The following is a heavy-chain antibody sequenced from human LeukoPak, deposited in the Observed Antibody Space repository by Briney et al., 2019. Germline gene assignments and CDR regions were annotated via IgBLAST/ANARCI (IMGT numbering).Heavy chain of an antibody. CDR3: ARTTSLTASGYDY. V-gene: IGHV1-8*03. CDR1: GYTFTSYH. D-gene: IGHD4-17*01. CDR2: MNPNSGDR. J-gene: IGHJ4*02. Sequence: ASVKVSCKASGYTFTSYHINWVRQATGKGLEWMGWMNPNSGDRGYAQKFQGRVTITRDTSISTAYMELSSLRSEDTAVYFCARTTSLTASGYDYWGQGTLVTVSS.